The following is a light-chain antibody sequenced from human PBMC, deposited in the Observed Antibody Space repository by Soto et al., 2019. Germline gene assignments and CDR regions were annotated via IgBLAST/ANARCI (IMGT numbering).Light chain of an antibody. Sequence: QSALTQPPSASGSPGQSLTLSCTGTSSDVGGYNYVSWYQPHPGKAPKLMIYEVNKRPSGVPDRFSGSKSGNTASLTVSGLQAEDEADYYCSSYAGSNTYVFGTGTKVTVL. CDR1: SSDVGGYNY. J-gene: IGLJ1*01. CDR3: SSYAGSNTYV. V-gene: IGLV2-8*01. CDR2: EVN.